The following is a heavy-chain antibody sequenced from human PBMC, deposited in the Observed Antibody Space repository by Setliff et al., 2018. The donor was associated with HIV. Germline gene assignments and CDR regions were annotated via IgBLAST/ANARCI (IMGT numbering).Heavy chain of an antibody. CDR2: VSHGGST. Sequence: PSETLSLTCSVSGGSLNRYYWSWIRQPPGKGLEWIGEVSHGGSTTYNPSLKSRITISGDTSKNQFSLNMTSVTAADTAVYYCARRGFYGSGSYYSPFDYWGQGTLVTVSS. CDR3: ARRGFYGSGSYYSPFDY. D-gene: IGHD3-10*01. V-gene: IGHV4-34*01. CDR1: GGSLNRYY. J-gene: IGHJ4*02.